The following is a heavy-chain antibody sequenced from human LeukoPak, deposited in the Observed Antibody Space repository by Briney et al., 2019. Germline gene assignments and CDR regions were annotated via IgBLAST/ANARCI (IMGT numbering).Heavy chain of an antibody. CDR1: AFSFSTSW. CDR3: CADTVRPLAQIDK. CDR2: IKSKADGETT. D-gene: IGHD4-11*01. Sequence: GGSLRLSCVASAFSFSTSWMSWVRQAPEKGLEWVGRIKSKADGETTDYVAPVNGRFIISRDDSTSTLYLHMMSLKTEDTAVYFCCADTVRPLAQIDKWGQGTLVTVSS. V-gene: IGHV3-15*01. J-gene: IGHJ4*02.